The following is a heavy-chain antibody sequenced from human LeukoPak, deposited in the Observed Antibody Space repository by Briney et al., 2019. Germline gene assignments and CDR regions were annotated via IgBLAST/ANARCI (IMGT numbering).Heavy chain of an antibody. CDR3: AKDEMRYFDWLLQAFDY. D-gene: IGHD3-9*01. CDR2: ISYDGSNK. V-gene: IGHV3-30*18. Sequence: GGSLRLSCAASGFTFSSYGMHWVRQAPGKGLAWVGVISYDGSNKYYADSVKGRFTISRDNSKNTLYLQMNSLRAEDTAVYYCAKDEMRYFDWLLQAFDYRGQGTLVTVSS. J-gene: IGHJ4*02. CDR1: GFTFSSYG.